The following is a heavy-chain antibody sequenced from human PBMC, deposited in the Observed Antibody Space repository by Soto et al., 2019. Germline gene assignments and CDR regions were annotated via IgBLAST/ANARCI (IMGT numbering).Heavy chain of an antibody. V-gene: IGHV3-30-3*01. CDR3: ARGDDFMGPLWYYGMDV. Sequence: QVQLVESGGGVVQPGRSLRLSCAASGFTFSSYAMHWVRQAPGKGLEWVAVISYDGSNKYYADSVKGRFTISRDNSKNTLYLQMNSLRAEDTAVYYCARGDDFMGPLWYYGMDVWGQGTTVTVSS. CDR2: ISYDGSNK. CDR1: GFTFSSYA. D-gene: IGHD3-3*01. J-gene: IGHJ6*02.